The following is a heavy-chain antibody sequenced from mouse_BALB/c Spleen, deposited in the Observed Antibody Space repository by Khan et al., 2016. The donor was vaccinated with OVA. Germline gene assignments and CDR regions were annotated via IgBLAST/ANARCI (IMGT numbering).Heavy chain of an antibody. D-gene: IGHD2-10*01. V-gene: IGHV9-3-1*01. CDR1: GYTFTNYG. CDR3: ARPPYFSYVMVY. CDR2: INTYTGEP. J-gene: IGHJ4*01. Sequence: QIQLVQSGPELKKPGETVKISYKASGYTFTNYGMNWVKQAPGKGLKWMGWINTYTGEPTYADDFKGRFAFSLETSASTAYLQINNLKNEDTATYFCARPPYFSYVMVYWGQGTSVTGSS.